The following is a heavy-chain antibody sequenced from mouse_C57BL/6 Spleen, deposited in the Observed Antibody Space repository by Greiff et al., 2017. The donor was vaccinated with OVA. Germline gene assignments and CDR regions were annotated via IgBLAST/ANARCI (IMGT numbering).Heavy chain of an antibody. J-gene: IGHJ4*01. Sequence: QLQQSGAELVRPGASVKLSCTASGFNIKDDYMHWVKQRPEQGLEWIGWIDPENGDTEYASKFQGKATITADTSSNTAYLQLSSLTSEDTAVYYCTTFGDYDGYAMDYWGQGTSVTVSS. V-gene: IGHV14-4*01. CDR1: GFNIKDDY. CDR3: TTFGDYDGYAMDY. D-gene: IGHD2-4*01. CDR2: IDPENGDT.